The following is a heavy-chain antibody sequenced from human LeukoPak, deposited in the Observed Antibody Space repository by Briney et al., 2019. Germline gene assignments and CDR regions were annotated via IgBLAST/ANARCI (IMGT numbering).Heavy chain of an antibody. CDR3: ASGGYSSGYAMQGGWFDP. V-gene: IGHV4-38-2*02. J-gene: IGHJ5*02. CDR1: GYSLSSGYY. CDR2: LYHTGSS. Sequence: PSETLSLTCTVSGYSLSSGYYWGWIRQPPGKGLEGIGRLYHTGSSYSNPSLKSRLTMSIDTSKNQLSLKLRSVTAADTAVYYCASGGYSSGYAMQGGWFDPWGQGTLVTVSS. D-gene: IGHD5-18*01.